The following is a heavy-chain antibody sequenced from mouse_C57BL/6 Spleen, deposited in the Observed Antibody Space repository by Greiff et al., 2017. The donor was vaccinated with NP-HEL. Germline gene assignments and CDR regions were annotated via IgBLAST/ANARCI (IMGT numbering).Heavy chain of an antibody. J-gene: IGHJ1*03. V-gene: IGHV5-4*01. CDR2: ISDGGSYT. CDR1: GFTFSSYA. D-gene: IGHD2-3*01. Sequence: EVHLVESGGGLVKPGGSLKLSCAASGFTFSSYAMSWVRQTPEKRLEWVATISDGGSYTYYPDNVKGRFTISRDNAKNNLYLQMSHLKAEDTARYYCARDRAYDVYYDWYFDVWGTWTTVTVSS. CDR3: ARDRAYDVYYDWYFDV.